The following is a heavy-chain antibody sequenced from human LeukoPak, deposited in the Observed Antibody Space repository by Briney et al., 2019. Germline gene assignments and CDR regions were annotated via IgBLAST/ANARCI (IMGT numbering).Heavy chain of an antibody. CDR1: GFTFNNYI. D-gene: IGHD3-10*01. CDR2: ISSSSSYI. J-gene: IGHJ4*02. CDR3: ARDLLLYFGEVTMAFDY. V-gene: IGHV3-21*01. Sequence: GGSLRLSCVASGFTFNNYIMNWVRQAPGKGLEWVSSISSSSSYIYYAVSVKGRFTISRDNAKNSLSLQMNSLRAEDTAVYYCARDLLLYFGEVTMAFDYWGLGTLVTVSS.